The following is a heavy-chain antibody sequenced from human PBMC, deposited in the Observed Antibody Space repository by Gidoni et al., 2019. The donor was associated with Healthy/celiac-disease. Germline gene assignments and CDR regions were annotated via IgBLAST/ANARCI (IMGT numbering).Heavy chain of an antibody. Sequence: QVQLVESGVGVVQPGRSLRLSCAASGFTFGSYGMHWVRQAPGKGLGWVAVISYDGSNKYYADSVKGRFTISRDNSKNTLYLQMNSLRAEDTAVYYCAKDFKDKRPLYYYYYYGMDVWGQGTTVTVSS. CDR2: ISYDGSNK. CDR1: GFTFGSYG. CDR3: AKDFKDKRPLYYYYYYGMDV. V-gene: IGHV3-30*18. D-gene: IGHD1-1*01. J-gene: IGHJ6*02.